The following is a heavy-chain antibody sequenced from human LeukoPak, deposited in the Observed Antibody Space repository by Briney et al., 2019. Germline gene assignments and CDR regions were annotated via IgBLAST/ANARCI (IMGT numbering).Heavy chain of an antibody. D-gene: IGHD3-22*01. CDR2: IGAGGTFT. CDR3: ARDGVRGGYYDSSGYYLFDY. Sequence: GGSLRLSCTASGFTFSSYAMNWVRQAPGKGLECVSGIGAGGTFTYYADSVKGRFTISRDNSRNTLYLQMNSLRAEDTAGYNGARDGVRGGYYDSSGYYLFDYWGQGTVVTVSS. CDR1: GFTFSSYA. V-gene: IGHV3-23*01. J-gene: IGHJ4*02.